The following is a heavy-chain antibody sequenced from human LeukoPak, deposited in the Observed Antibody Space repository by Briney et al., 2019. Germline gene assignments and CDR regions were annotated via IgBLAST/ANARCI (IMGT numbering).Heavy chain of an antibody. CDR2: IRYDGSNK. J-gene: IGHJ4*02. CDR1: GFTFSSYG. CDR3: AKAGTYYYDSSGYYVDY. D-gene: IGHD3-22*01. Sequence: GGSLRLSCAASGFTFSSYGMHWVRQAPGKGLEWVAFIRYDGSNKYYADSVKGRFTISRDNSKNTLYLQMNSLRAEDTAVYCCAKAGTYYYDSSGYYVDYWGQGTLVTVSS. V-gene: IGHV3-30*02.